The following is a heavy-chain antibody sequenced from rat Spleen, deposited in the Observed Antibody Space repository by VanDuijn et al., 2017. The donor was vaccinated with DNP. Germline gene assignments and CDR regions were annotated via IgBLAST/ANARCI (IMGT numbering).Heavy chain of an antibody. CDR2: ITYDGSTT. CDR3: AREGDYYAGTFVDALDA. J-gene: IGHJ4*01. V-gene: IGHV5-7*01. D-gene: IGHD1-12*02. Sequence: EVQLVESGGGLVQPGRSMKLSCAASGFTFSDYYMAWVRQAPKKGLEWVATITYDGSTTYYRASVKGRFTISRDNAKSSLYLQMDSLRSEDSATYYCAREGDYYAGTFVDALDAWGQGTSVTVSS. CDR1: GFTFSDYY.